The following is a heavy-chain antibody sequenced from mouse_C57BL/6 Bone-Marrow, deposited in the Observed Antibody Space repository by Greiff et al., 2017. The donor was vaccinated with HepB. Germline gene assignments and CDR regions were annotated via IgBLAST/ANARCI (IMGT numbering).Heavy chain of an antibody. CDR3: ARGWRYAMDY. J-gene: IGHJ4*01. CDR2: ISSGSSTI. CDR1: GFTFSDYG. D-gene: IGHD2-3*01. V-gene: IGHV5-17*01. Sequence: EVQLQESGGGLVKPGGSLKLSCAASGFTFSDYGMHWVRQAPEKGLEWVAYISSGSSTIYYADTVKGRFTISRDNAKNTLCLQMTSLRSEDTAMYYCARGWRYAMDYWGQGTSVTVSS.